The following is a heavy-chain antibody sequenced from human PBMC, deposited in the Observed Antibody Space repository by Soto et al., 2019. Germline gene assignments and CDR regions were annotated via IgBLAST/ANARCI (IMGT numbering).Heavy chain of an antibody. Sequence: QVQLVQSGAEVKKPGSSVKVSCKASGGTFSSYTISWVRQAPGQGLEWMGRIIPILGIANYAQKVQGRVTITADKSTSTAYMELSSLRSEDTAVYYCARDRRGADGMDVWGQGTTVTVSS. J-gene: IGHJ6*02. CDR3: ARDRRGADGMDV. D-gene: IGHD1-26*01. CDR1: GGTFSSYT. V-gene: IGHV1-69*08. CDR2: IIPILGIA.